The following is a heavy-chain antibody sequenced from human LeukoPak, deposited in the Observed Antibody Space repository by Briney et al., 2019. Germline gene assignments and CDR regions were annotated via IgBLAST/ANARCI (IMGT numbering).Heavy chain of an antibody. V-gene: IGHV4-30-4*01. J-gene: IGHJ6*02. CDR2: IYYSGRT. Sequence: SQTLSLTCTVSGGSISSGDYYWSWIRQPPGKGLEWIGYIYYSGRTYYNPSHKSRVTISVDTSKNQFSLKLSSVTAADTAVYYCARGGGYSGYDHRYYYGMDVWGQGTTVTVSS. D-gene: IGHD5-12*01. CDR3: ARGGGYSGYDHRYYYGMDV. CDR1: GGSISSGDYY.